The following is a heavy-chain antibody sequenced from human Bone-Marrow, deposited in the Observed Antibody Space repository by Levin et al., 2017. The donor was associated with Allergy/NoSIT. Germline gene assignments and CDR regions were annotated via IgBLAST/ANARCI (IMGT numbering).Heavy chain of an antibody. Sequence: GESLKISCTASGFTFKDRAMNWVRQAPGKGLEWVSAVSGNGESAYYADAVKGRFTISKDNSKNTVSLHMNSVRAEDTAIYFCVRGFSAFSGSSKANRGQGTLVTVSS. CDR1: GFTFKDRA. CDR2: VSGNGESA. D-gene: IGHD2-15*01. V-gene: IGHV3-23*01. J-gene: IGHJ4*02. CDR3: VRGFSAFSGSSKAN.